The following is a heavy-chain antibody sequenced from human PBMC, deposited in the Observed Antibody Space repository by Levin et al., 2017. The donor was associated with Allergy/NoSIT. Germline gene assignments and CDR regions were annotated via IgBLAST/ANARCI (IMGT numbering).Heavy chain of an antibody. J-gene: IGHJ4*02. Sequence: LSLTCAASGFSFSGYGMHWVRQAPGKGLEWVAVISYDGSNEKYADAVKGRFTISRDNSKNTLYLQMNSLRAEDTAVYYCAKSLPAAIGGRFDYWGQGTLVTVSS. CDR1: GFSFSGYG. D-gene: IGHD2-2*01. CDR3: AKSLPAAIGGRFDY. CDR2: ISYDGSNE. V-gene: IGHV3-30*18.